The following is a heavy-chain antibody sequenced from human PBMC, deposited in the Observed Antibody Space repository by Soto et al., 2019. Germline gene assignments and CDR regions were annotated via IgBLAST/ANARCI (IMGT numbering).Heavy chain of an antibody. V-gene: IGHV3-23*01. Sequence: EVPLLESGGCLVQPGGSLRLSCAASGFTFSSYAMSWVRQAPGKGLEWVSAISGSGGSTYYADSVKGRFTISRDNSKNTLYMQMNSLRAEDKAVYYGAKGGGIQLWLRGFDYWGQGTLVTVSS. CDR1: GFTFSSYA. D-gene: IGHD5-18*01. CDR2: ISGSGGST. J-gene: IGHJ4*02. CDR3: AKGGGIQLWLRGFDY.